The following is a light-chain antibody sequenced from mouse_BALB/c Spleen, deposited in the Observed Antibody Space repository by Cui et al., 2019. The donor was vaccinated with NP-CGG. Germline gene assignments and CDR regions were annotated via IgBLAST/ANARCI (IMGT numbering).Light chain of an antibody. CDR1: TGAVTTSNY. CDR3: ALWYSNHWV. V-gene: IGLV1*01. Sequence: AVVTQKSALTTSPGEIVTLTCRSSTGAVTTSNYANWVQEKPDHLFTGLIGGTKNRAPGVPARFSGSLIGDKAALIITGAQTEDEAIYFCALWYSNHWVFGGGTKLTVL. CDR2: GTK. J-gene: IGLJ1*01.